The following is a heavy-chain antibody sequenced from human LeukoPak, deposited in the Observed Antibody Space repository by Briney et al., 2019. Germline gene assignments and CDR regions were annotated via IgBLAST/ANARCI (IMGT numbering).Heavy chain of an antibody. Sequence: PGGSLRLSCAASGFTVSNNYMSWVRQAPGKGLEWVSVIYSGGSTYYADSVKGRFTISRDNSKNTLYLQMNSLRAEDTAVYYCARHGPYYDFWSGYYTLRDYYYGMDVWGQGTTVTVSS. CDR3: ARHGPYYDFWSGYYTLRDYYYGMDV. CDR1: GFTVSNNY. D-gene: IGHD3-3*01. CDR2: IYSGGST. V-gene: IGHV3-53*01. J-gene: IGHJ6*02.